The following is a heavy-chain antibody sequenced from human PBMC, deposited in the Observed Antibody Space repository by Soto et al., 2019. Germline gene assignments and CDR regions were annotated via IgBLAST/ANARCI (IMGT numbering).Heavy chain of an antibody. CDR1: GGSISSYY. D-gene: IGHD6-19*01. CDR2: VYYSGST. J-gene: IGHJ4*02. V-gene: IGHV4-59*08. CDR3: ARHRRVAVHCFDY. Sequence: QVQLQESGPGLVKPSETLSLTCTVSGGSISSYYWSWIRQPPGKGLEWIGYVYYSGSTDYNPSLKSRFTISVDTSKNQFSLKLSSVTAADTAVYYCARHRRVAVHCFDYWGQGTLVTVSS.